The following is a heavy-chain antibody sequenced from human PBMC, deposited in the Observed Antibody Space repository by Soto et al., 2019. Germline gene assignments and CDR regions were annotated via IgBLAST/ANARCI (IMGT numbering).Heavy chain of an antibody. CDR1: GGTFSSYA. Sequence: QVQLVQSGAEVKKPGSSVKVSCKASGGTFSSYAISWVRQAPGQGLEWMGGIIPICGTANYAQKFQGRVTITADESTSTAYMGLSSLSAEHTAVYYCARESRYCSGGSCYFLPGIDCWGQGTLVTVSS. D-gene: IGHD2-15*01. V-gene: IGHV1-69*12. CDR3: ARESRYCSGGSCYFLPGIDC. CDR2: IIPICGTA. J-gene: IGHJ4*02.